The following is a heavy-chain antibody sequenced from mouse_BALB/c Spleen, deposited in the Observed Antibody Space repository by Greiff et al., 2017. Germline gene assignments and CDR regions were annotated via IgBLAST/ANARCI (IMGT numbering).Heavy chain of an antibody. J-gene: IGHJ2*01. CDR1: GFSLTSYD. D-gene: IGHD1-1*01. Sequence: QVQLKESGPGLVAPSQSLSITCTVSGFSLTSYDISWIRQPPGKGLEWLGVIWTGGGTNYNSAFMSRLSISKDNTKSQVFLKMNSLQTDDTAIYYCVRVYYYGSSYYFDYWGQGTTLTVSS. V-gene: IGHV2-9-2*01. CDR3: VRVYYYGSSYYFDY. CDR2: IWTGGGT.